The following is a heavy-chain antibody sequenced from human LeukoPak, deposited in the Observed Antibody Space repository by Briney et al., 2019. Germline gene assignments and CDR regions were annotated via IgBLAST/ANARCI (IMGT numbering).Heavy chain of an antibody. CDR2: IYHSGST. D-gene: IGHD3-10*01. V-gene: IGHV4-38-2*01. CDR3: ARHHTPRVLLWFGELFYMDV. J-gene: IGHJ6*03. CDR1: GYSISSGYY. Sequence: PSETLSLTCAVSGYSISSGYYWGWIRQPPGKGLEWIGSIYHSGSTYYNPSLTSQVTISVDTSKNQFSLKMSSVTAAETAVYYCARHHTPRVLLWFGELFYMDVWGQGTTVTVSS.